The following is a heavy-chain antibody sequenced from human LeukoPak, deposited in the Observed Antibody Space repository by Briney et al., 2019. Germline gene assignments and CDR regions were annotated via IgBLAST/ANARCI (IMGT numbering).Heavy chain of an antibody. CDR2: IRYDGSNK. CDR3: AKDKIFQGIAAAGPFDY. CDR1: GFTFSSYG. D-gene: IGHD6-13*01. J-gene: IGHJ4*02. Sequence: GGSLRLSCAASGFTFSSYGMHWVRQAPGKGLEWVAFIRYDGSNKYYADSVKGRFTISRDSSKNTLYLQMNSLRAEDTAVYYCAKDKIFQGIAAAGPFDYWGQGTLVTVSS. V-gene: IGHV3-30*02.